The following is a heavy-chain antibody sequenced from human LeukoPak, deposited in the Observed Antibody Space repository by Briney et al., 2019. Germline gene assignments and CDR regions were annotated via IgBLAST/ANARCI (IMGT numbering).Heavy chain of an antibody. CDR1: LGSLSTNGYF. V-gene: IGHV4-61*02. J-gene: IGHJ3*02. CDR3: ARYRDDYYHLPHAFDM. CDR2: IYNSGRT. Sequence: SQTLSLTRTVSLGSLSTNGYFASWLRQPAGKGLEWIGRIYNSGRTPYNPSLNSRVTMSMDTSKNQFSLKLISATAADTAVYYCARYRDDYYHLPHAFDMWGQGTMVTVSS. D-gene: IGHD5-24*01.